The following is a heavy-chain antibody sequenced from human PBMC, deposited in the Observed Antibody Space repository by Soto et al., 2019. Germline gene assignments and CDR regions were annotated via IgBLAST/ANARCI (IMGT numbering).Heavy chain of an antibody. CDR1: GFTFSSYW. Sequence: LRLSCAASGFTFSSYWMSWVRQAPGKGLEWVANIKQDGSEKYYVDSVKGRFTISRDNAKNSLYLQMNSLRAEDTAVYYCARDFPSWYSSSPVDYWGQGTLVTVSS. D-gene: IGHD6-6*01. J-gene: IGHJ4*02. CDR2: IKQDGSEK. CDR3: ARDFPSWYSSSPVDY. V-gene: IGHV3-7*01.